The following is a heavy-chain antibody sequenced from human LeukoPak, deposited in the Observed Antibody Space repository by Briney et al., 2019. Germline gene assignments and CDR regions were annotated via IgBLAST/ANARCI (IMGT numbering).Heavy chain of an antibody. CDR2: ISSSSKCI. Sequence: GGSLRLSCAASGFTFSTYSMNWVRQAPGRGLEWVSSISSSSKCIYYADSVKGRFTISRDDAKNSLSLQMNSLRAEDTAVYYCARDLDIVVVPASWFYAWGQGTLVTVSS. CDR1: GFTFSTYS. J-gene: IGHJ5*02. CDR3: ARDLDIVVVPASWFYA. V-gene: IGHV3-21*01. D-gene: IGHD2-2*03.